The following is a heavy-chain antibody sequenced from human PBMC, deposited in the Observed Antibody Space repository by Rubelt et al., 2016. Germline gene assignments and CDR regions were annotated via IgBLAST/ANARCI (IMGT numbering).Heavy chain of an antibody. D-gene: IGHD3-9*01. CDR3: ARNYDILTGYPNWFDP. CDR1: GGSFSGYY. Sequence: QVQLQQWGAGLLKPSETLSLTCAVYGGSFSGYYWSWIRQPPGKGLEWIGEINHSGSTNYNPSLKSRVTISVDTSKNQVDLKLSSVTAADTAVYYCARNYDILTGYPNWFDPWGQGTLVTVSS. J-gene: IGHJ5*02. CDR2: INHSGST. V-gene: IGHV4-34*01.